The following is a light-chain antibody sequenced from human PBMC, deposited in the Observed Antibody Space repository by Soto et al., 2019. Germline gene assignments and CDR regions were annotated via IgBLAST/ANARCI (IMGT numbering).Light chain of an antibody. CDR2: DAS. J-gene: IGKJ2*01. CDR1: QSVTDW. CDR3: QQYSTYPYT. V-gene: IGKV1-5*01. Sequence: DIQMTQSPSTLSASVGDRVTITCRASQSVTDWLAWYQQKPGKAPNLLIYDASRLQSGIPSRFSGSGSGTDFTLTISSLQPDDFATYYCQQYSTYPYTFGQGSKLAIK.